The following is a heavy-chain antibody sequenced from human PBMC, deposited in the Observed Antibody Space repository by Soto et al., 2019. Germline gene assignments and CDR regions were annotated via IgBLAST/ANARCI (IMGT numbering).Heavy chain of an antibody. Sequence: SETLSLTCTVSGGSISSGGYYWSWIRQHPGKGLEWIGYIYYSGSTYYNPSLKSRVTISVDTSKNQFSLKLSSVTAADTAVYYCARELAALDLRYFDYWGQGTLVTVSS. CDR2: IYYSGST. D-gene: IGHD6-6*01. CDR3: ARELAALDLRYFDY. CDR1: GGSISSGGYY. V-gene: IGHV4-31*03. J-gene: IGHJ4*02.